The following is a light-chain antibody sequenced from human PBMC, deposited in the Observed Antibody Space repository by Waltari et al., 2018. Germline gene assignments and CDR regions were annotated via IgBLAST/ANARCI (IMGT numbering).Light chain of an antibody. Sequence: QSALTQPASVSGSPGQSITISCTGTSGAVAYYTLFSWYQQHPGKAPKLMVYEVTKRPSGISDRFSGSKSGNTASLTISGLQAEDEADYYCSSYAASTSWLFGGGTKLTVL. CDR1: SGAVAYYTL. V-gene: IGLV2-23*02. CDR3: SSYAASTSWL. CDR2: EVT. J-gene: IGLJ3*02.